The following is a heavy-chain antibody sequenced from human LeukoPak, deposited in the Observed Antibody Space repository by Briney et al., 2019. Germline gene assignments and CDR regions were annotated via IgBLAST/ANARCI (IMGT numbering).Heavy chain of an antibody. Sequence: PGGSLRLSCAASGFTFSDYYMSWIRRAPGKGLEWVSYIGSSSSYTNYADSVKGRFTISRDNAKNSLYLQMNSLRAEDTAVYYCARGGYDSSGSYSQPFDYWGQGTLVTVSS. CDR1: GFTFSDYY. CDR2: IGSSSSYT. V-gene: IGHV3-11*05. CDR3: ARGGYDSSGSYSQPFDY. J-gene: IGHJ4*02. D-gene: IGHD3-22*01.